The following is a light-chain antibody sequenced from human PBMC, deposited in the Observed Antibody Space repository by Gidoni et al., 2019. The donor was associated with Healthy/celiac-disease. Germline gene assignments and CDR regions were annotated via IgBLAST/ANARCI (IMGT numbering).Light chain of an antibody. CDR3: QQRSNWPPIT. CDR1: QSVSSY. J-gene: IGKJ5*01. V-gene: IGKV3-11*01. CDR2: DAS. Sequence: DIVLTQSPATLSLSPGERATLSCRASQSVSSYLAWYQQKPGQAPRLLIYDASNRATGVPARFSGSGSVTDYTLTISSLMPEDFAVYYYQQRSNWPPITFGQGTRLEIK.